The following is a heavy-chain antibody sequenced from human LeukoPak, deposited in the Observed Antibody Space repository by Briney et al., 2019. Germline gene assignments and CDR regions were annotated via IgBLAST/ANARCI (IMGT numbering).Heavy chain of an antibody. J-gene: IGHJ4*02. CDR3: VVVPAADYYFDY. V-gene: IGHV4-59*08. CDR1: GGSISSYY. D-gene: IGHD2-2*01. CDR2: IYYSGST. Sequence: SETLSLTCTVSGGSISSYYWSWIRQPPGKGLEWIGYIYYSGSTNYNPSLKSRATISVDTSKNQFSLKLSSVTAADTAVYYCVVVPAADYYFDYWGQGTLVTVSS.